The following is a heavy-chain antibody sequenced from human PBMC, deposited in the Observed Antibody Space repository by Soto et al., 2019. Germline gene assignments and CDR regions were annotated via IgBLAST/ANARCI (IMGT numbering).Heavy chain of an antibody. D-gene: IGHD3-9*01. J-gene: IGHJ3*02. V-gene: IGHV4-59*01. CDR2: IYYSGST. CDR1: GGSISSYY. CDR3: AHIRLRYFDWLSRHDAFDI. Sequence: PSETLSLTCTVSGGSISSYYWSWIRQPPGKGLEWIGYIYYSGSTNYSPSLKSRLTITKDTSKNQVVLTMTNMDPVDTATYYCAHIRLRYFDWLSRHDAFDIWGQGTMVTLSS.